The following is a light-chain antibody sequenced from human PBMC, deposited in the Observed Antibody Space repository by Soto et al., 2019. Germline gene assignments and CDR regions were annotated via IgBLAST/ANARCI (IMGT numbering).Light chain of an antibody. J-gene: IGKJ3*01. CDR1: QDISNY. CDR3: QQYDNLPFT. Sequence: DIQMTQSPSSLSASVGDRVTITCQASQDISNYLNWYHQKPGKPPKLLIYDASNLETGVPSRFSGSGSGTHFTFTISSLQPEDIATYYCQQYDNLPFTFGPGTKVDIK. V-gene: IGKV1-33*01. CDR2: DAS.